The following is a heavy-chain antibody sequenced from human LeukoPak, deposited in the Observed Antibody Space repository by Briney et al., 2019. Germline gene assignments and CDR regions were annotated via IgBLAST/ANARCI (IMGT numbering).Heavy chain of an antibody. J-gene: IGHJ4*02. CDR2: INPNSGGT. CDR1: GYTFTGYY. V-gene: IGHV1-2*02. Sequence: ASVKVSCKASGYTFTGYYMHWVRQAPGQGLEWMGWINPNSGGTNYAQKFQGRVTMTRDTSISTAYMELSRLRSDDTAVYYCARDLTYSSSWYGYWGQGTLVTVSS. CDR3: ARDLTYSSSWYGY. D-gene: IGHD6-13*01.